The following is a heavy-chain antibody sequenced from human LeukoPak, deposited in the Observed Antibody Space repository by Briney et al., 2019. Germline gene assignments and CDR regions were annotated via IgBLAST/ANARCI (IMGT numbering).Heavy chain of an antibody. V-gene: IGHV3-21*01. J-gene: IGHJ3*02. CDR2: ISSSSSYI. CDR3: ARDNGYYDSSGYYADAFDI. D-gene: IGHD3-22*01. Sequence: PGGSLRLSCAASGFTFTNYAMTWVRQAPGKGLEWVSSISSSSSYIYYADSVKGRFTISRDNAKNSLYLQMNSLRAEDTAVYYCARDNGYYDSSGYYADAFDIWGQGTMVTVSS. CDR1: GFTFTNYA.